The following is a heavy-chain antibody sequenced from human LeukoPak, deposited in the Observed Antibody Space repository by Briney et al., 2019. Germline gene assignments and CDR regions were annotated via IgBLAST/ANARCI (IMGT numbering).Heavy chain of an antibody. CDR3: AKSRLVARPSWFDP. J-gene: IGHJ5*02. CDR1: GFTFSSYG. Sequence: GGSLRLSCAASGFTFSSYGMHWVRQAPGKGLEWVAFIRYDGSNKYYADSVKGRFTISRDNSKNTLYLQMNSLRAEDTAVYYCAKSRLVARPSWFDPWGQGTLVTVSS. CDR2: IRYDGSNK. D-gene: IGHD5-12*01. V-gene: IGHV3-30*02.